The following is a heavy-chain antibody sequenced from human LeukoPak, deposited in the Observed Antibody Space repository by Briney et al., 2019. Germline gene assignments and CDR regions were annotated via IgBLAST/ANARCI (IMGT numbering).Heavy chain of an antibody. D-gene: IGHD5-18*01. Sequence: QPGRSLRLSCAASGFSFDDYAMHWVRQAPGKGLEWVSGISRNSDSIGYADSVKGRFTISRDNGKNSLYLQMNSLRAEDTAVYYCARDVDTAMGYAFDIWGQGTMVTVSS. CDR2: ISRNSDSI. CDR1: GFSFDDYA. CDR3: ARDVDTAMGYAFDI. V-gene: IGHV3-9*01. J-gene: IGHJ3*02.